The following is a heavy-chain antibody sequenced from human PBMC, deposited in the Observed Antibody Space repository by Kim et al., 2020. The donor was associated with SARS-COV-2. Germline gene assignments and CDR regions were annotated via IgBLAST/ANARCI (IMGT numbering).Heavy chain of an antibody. J-gene: IGHJ6*02. V-gene: IGHV3-48*04. Sequence: MYYAASGKGRFTISRDNAKNALYLQINTLRAEETAVYYCARDYHYAMDVWGQGTTVTVS. CDR2: M. D-gene: IGHD3-16*02. CDR3: ARDYHYAMDV.